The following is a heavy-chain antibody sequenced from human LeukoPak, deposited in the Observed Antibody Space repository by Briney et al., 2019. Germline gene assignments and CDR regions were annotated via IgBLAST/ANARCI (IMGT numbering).Heavy chain of an antibody. CDR1: GYTFTSYG. D-gene: IGHD2/OR15-2a*01. V-gene: IGHV7-4-1*02. J-gene: IGHJ4*02. Sequence: GASVKVSCKASGYTFTSYGSNWVRQGPGQGLEWMGWINPNTGNPTYAQDFTGRSVFSLDTSARTSFLQISSLKAEDTAEYYRARGVPFLTYWGQGTLVTASS. CDR2: INPNTGNP. CDR3: ARGVPFLTY.